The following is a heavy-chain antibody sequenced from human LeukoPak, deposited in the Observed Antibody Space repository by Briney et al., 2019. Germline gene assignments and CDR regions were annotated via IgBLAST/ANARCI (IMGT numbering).Heavy chain of an antibody. Sequence: SETLSLTCAVYGGSFSGYYWSWIRQPPGKGLEWIGELNHSGSTNYNPSLKSRVTISVDTSKNQFSLKLSSVTAADTAVYYCARSIVLKVYAKGKGYYFDYWGQGTLVTVSS. CDR2: LNHSGST. D-gene: IGHD2-8*01. J-gene: IGHJ4*02. V-gene: IGHV4-34*01. CDR3: ARSIVLKVYAKGKGYYFDY. CDR1: GGSFSGYY.